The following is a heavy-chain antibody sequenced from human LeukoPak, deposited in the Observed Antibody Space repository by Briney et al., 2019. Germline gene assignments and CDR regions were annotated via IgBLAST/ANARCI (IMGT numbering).Heavy chain of an antibody. V-gene: IGHV3-53*01. CDR3: ARTPGYCSGGSCYPGYYYGMDV. CDR2: IYSGGST. D-gene: IGHD2-15*01. CDR1: GFTVSSNY. Sequence: GGSLRLSCAASGFTVSSNYMSWVRKATGKGLEWVSVIYSGGSTYYAHSGKGRVTLSRDDSKNTVYPQMSSLRAEDTAVYYCARTPGYCSGGSCYPGYYYGMDVWGKGTTVTVSS. J-gene: IGHJ6*04.